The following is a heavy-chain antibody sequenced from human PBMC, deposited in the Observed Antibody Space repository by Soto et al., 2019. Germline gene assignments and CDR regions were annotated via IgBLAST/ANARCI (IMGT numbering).Heavy chain of an antibody. CDR3: ARVSWPNSSSWYMGYYYYYGMDV. CDR2: IYYSGST. CDR1: GGSISSGGYY. J-gene: IGHJ6*02. D-gene: IGHD6-13*01. V-gene: IGHV4-31*03. Sequence: PSETLSLTCTVSGGSISSGGYYWSWIRQHPGKGLEWIGYIYYSGSTYYNPSLKSRVTISVDTSKNQFSLKLSSVTAADTAVYYCARVSWPNSSSWYMGYYYYYGMDVWGQGTTVTVSS.